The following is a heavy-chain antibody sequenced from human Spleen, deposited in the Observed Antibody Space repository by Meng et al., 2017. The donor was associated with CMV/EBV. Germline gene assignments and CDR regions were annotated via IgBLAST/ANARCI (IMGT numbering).Heavy chain of an antibody. CDR2: LFSGGSI. CDR1: GGSFSGYY. CDR3: ARGGNLAAYYFDY. Sequence: ETLSLTCAVYGGSFSGYYWSWVRQAPGKGLEWVSILFSGGSIYYADSVKGRFIISRDTSKNTLYLQVNSLRAEDTAVYYCARGGNLAAYYFDYWGQGTLVTVSS. J-gene: IGHJ4*01. V-gene: IGHV3-53*01. D-gene: IGHD1-1*01.